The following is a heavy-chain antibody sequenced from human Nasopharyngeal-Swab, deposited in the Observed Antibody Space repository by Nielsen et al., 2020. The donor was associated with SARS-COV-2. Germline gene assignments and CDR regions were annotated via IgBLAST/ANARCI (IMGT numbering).Heavy chain of an antibody. V-gene: IGHV3-30*18. Sequence: GGSLRLSCAASGFTFSDYYMAWVRQAPGKGLEWVAVISYDGSKRYFTESVKGRFTISRDNSKNTLFLQMYSLRADDTAVYYCAKDHSQRHSDWLSSDGLDVWGQGTMVTVSS. D-gene: IGHD3-9*01. J-gene: IGHJ6*02. CDR2: ISYDGSKR. CDR1: GFTFSDYY. CDR3: AKDHSQRHSDWLSSDGLDV.